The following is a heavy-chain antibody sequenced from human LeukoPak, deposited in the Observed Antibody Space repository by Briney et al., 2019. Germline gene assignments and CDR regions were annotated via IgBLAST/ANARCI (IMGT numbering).Heavy chain of an antibody. CDR2: ISSSSSYI. J-gene: IGHJ4*02. CDR3: ARAGNGVAEGPTGLRFLEWLSESYYFDY. CDR1: GFTVSSNY. D-gene: IGHD3-3*01. V-gene: IGHV3-21*01. Sequence: PGGSLRLSCAASGFTVSSNYMTWVRQAPGKGLEWVSSISSSSSYIYYADSVKGRFTISRGNAKNSLYLQMNSLRAEDTAVYYCARAGNGVAEGPTGLRFLEWLSESYYFDYWGQGTLVTVSS.